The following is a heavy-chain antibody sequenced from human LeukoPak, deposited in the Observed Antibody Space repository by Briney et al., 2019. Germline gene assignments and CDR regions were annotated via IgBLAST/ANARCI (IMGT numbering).Heavy chain of an antibody. CDR2: INPYSGDT. J-gene: IGHJ4*02. V-gene: IGHV1-2*02. D-gene: IGHD2/OR15-2a*01. CDR3: ARPYCNVRACHDYFDY. Sequence: ASVKVSCKASGYTFTGYYMHWVRQAPGQGLEWMAWINPYSGDTNYAQKFQGRVTMTRDTSISTAYMELSRLRSDDTAVYYCARPYCNVRACHDYFDYWGQGTLVTVSS. CDR1: GYTFTGYY.